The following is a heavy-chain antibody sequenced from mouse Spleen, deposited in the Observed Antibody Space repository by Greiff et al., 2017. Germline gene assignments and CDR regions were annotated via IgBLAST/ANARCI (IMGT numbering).Heavy chain of an antibody. CDR2: ISNLAYSI. V-gene: IGHV5-15*01. Sequence: EVQLVESGGGLVKPGGSLKLSCAASGFTFSDYGMAWVRQAPGKGPEWVAFISNLAYSIYYADTVTGRFTISRENAKNTLYLEMSSLRSEDTAMYYCARGELYYFDYWGQGTTLTVSS. CDR3: ARGELYYFDY. J-gene: IGHJ2*01. D-gene: IGHD4-1*01. CDR1: GFTFSDYG.